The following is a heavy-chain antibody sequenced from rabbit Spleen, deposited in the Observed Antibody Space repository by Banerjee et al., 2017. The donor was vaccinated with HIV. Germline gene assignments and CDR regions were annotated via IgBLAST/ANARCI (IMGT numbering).Heavy chain of an antibody. D-gene: IGHD8-1*01. CDR2: IFGGSTGTI. V-gene: IGHV1S45*01. CDR3: ARDSASSFSSYGMDL. CDR1: GFSFSDRDV. J-gene: IGHJ6*01. Sequence: QEQLEESGGGLVKPEGSLTLTCKASGFSFSDRDVMCWVRQAPGKGLEWIGTIFGGSTGTIDYASWAKGRFTISKTSSTTVTLQMTSLTAADTATYFCARDSASSFSSYGMDLWAQAPSSPS.